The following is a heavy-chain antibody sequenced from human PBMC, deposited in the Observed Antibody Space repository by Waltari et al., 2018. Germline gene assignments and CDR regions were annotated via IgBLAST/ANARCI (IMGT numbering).Heavy chain of an antibody. Sequence: EVQLVQSGAEVKKLGESLKISCKGSGYSVTSYWIGWVRQMTGKGLEWMVIIYPGDSDTRYSPSFQGQVTISADKSISTAYLQWSSLKASDTAMYYCARPNQDTAMVPDYWGQGTLVTVSS. J-gene: IGHJ4*02. D-gene: IGHD5-18*01. CDR2: IYPGDSDT. CDR3: ARPNQDTAMVPDY. CDR1: GYSVTSYW. V-gene: IGHV5-51*03.